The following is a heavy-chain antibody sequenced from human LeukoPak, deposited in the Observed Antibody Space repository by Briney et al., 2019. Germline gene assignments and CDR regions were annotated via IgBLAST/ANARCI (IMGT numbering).Heavy chain of an antibody. CDR2: IKQDGSEK. V-gene: IGHV3-7*01. CDR1: GFSFSSYW. D-gene: IGHD2-2*03. Sequence: GGSLRLSCAVSGFSFSSYWMSWVRQAPGKGLEWVANIKQDGSEKYYVDSVKGRFSISRDNAKNSLYLQMNSLRAEDTAVYYCARSGWILKYDYWGQGTLVTVSS. CDR3: ARSGWILKYDY. J-gene: IGHJ4*02.